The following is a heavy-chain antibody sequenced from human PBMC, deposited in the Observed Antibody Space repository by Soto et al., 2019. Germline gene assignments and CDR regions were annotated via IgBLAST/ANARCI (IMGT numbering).Heavy chain of an antibody. D-gene: IGHD2-15*01. CDR1: GFTFSSYS. Sequence: EVQLVESGGGLVKPGGSLRLSCAASGFTFSSYSMNWVRQAPGKGLKWASSISMSSSYIYYADSVKGRFTISRDNAKNSLYLQMNSLRAEDTAVYYCASLRVVVAATWRTDHYYYGMDVWGQGTTVTVSS. CDR2: ISMSSSYI. CDR3: ASLRVVVAATWRTDHYYYGMDV. V-gene: IGHV3-21*01. J-gene: IGHJ6*02.